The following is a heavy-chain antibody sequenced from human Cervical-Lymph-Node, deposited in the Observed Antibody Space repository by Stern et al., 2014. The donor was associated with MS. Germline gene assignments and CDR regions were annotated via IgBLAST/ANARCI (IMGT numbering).Heavy chain of an antibody. CDR1: GYTFSNYW. Sequence: EVQLVESGAEVKKPGESLKISCKGSGYTFSNYWIGWVRQMPGKGLEWMVIVYPGASDTRYSPSFQGQVTISADKSASTAYLQWNSLKASDTATYYCATDRAGVMGALDIWGQGTLVIVSS. CDR3: ATDRAGVMGALDI. D-gene: IGHD1-14*01. CDR2: VYPGASDT. V-gene: IGHV5-51*01. J-gene: IGHJ3*02.